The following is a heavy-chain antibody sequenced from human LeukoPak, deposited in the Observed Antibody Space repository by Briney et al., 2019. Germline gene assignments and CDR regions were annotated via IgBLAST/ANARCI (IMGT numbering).Heavy chain of an antibody. CDR3: AKDYGSGSYYNGYYYYYGMDV. D-gene: IGHD3-10*01. CDR2: ISGSGGST. V-gene: IGHV3-23*01. Sequence: GGSLRLSCAASGFTFSSYAMSWGRQAPGKGLGWVSAISGSGGSTYYADSVKGRFNISRDKSKNTLYLQMNSLRAEDTAVYYCAKDYGSGSYYNGYYYYYGMDVWGQGTTVTVSS. CDR1: GFTFSSYA. J-gene: IGHJ6*02.